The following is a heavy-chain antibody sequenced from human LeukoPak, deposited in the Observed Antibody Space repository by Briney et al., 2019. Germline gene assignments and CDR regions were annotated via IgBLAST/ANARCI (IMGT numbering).Heavy chain of an antibody. Sequence: SETLSLTCNVSGDSISRSRHFWAWIRQPPGKGLEWIGYIYYSGSTNYNPSLKSRVTISVDTSKNQFSLKLSSVTAADTAVYYCARDGVVADAFDIWGQGTMVTVSS. CDR1: GDSISRSRHF. V-gene: IGHV4-61*01. CDR2: IYYSGST. CDR3: ARDGVVADAFDI. D-gene: IGHD3-22*01. J-gene: IGHJ3*02.